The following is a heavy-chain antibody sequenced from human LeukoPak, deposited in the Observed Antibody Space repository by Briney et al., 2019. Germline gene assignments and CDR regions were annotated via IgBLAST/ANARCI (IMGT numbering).Heavy chain of an antibody. CDR3: ARKLRGAFGIAAAVVFDY. CDR2: IYNSGST. Sequence: SETLPLTCTVSGRPVSSGSYYGSWIRQPPGKGLEWFGYIYNSGSTNCNPSLKSRVTISVETAKNQFSQKLSSVTAADTAVYYCARKLRGAFGIAAAVVFDYWGQGILVTVSS. D-gene: IGHD6-13*01. V-gene: IGHV4-61*01. J-gene: IGHJ4*02. CDR1: GRPVSSGSYY.